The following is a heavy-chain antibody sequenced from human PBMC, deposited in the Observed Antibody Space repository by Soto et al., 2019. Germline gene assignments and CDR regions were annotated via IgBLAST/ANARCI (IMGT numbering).Heavy chain of an antibody. CDR1: VGTFSSYA. Sequence: SVKVSCKASVGTFSSYAISWVRQAPGQGLEWMGGIIPIFGTTNYAQKFQGRVAITADESTSTAYMELSSLRTEYTAVYYCARATFALTPDTGYYFDYWGQGTLVTVSS. CDR3: ARATFALTPDTGYYFDY. D-gene: IGHD2-8*02. V-gene: IGHV1-69*13. CDR2: IIPIFGTT. J-gene: IGHJ4*02.